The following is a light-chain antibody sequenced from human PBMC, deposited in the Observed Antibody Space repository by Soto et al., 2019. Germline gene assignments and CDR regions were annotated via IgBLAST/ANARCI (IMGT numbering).Light chain of an antibody. Sequence: QSALTQPASVSGSPGQSITISCTGTSSDVGGYNYVSWYQQHPGKAPKLMIYDVSNRPSGVSNRFSGSKSGNTASLTISGLQAEDEADYYCRSYTSSSTPVFGGGTKLTVL. CDR3: RSYTSSSTPV. V-gene: IGLV2-14*01. CDR1: SSDVGGYNY. CDR2: DVS. J-gene: IGLJ2*01.